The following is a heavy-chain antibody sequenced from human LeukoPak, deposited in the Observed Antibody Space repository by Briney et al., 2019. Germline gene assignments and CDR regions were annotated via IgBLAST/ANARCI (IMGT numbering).Heavy chain of an antibody. V-gene: IGHV1-2*02. CDR2: INPNSGGT. D-gene: IGHD3-22*01. Sequence: GASVKVSCKASGDTFTGYYMHWVRQTPGQGLEWMGWINPNSGGTNYAQKFQGRVTMPRDTSISTAYMELSRLISDDTAVFYCAKAGRVDYYDSRYYFDYWGQGTLVTVSS. CDR3: AKAGRVDYYDSRYYFDY. J-gene: IGHJ4*02. CDR1: GDTFTGYY.